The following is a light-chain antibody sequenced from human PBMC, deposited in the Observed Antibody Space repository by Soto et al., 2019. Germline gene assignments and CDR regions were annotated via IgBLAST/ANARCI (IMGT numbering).Light chain of an antibody. CDR3: QKSSSIPYT. Sequence: DIQMTQSPSSLSASVGDRVTITCRASQTISTYLNWYQQNPGKAPKLLIYAASNLQNGVPSRFTDSGSGTNLTLTISSLQPEDFATYYCQKSSSIPYTFGQGTKLEIK. CDR2: AAS. CDR1: QTISTY. V-gene: IGKV1-39*01. J-gene: IGKJ2*01.